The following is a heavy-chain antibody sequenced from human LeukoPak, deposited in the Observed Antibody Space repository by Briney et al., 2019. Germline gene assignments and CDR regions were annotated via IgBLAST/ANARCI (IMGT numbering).Heavy chain of an antibody. CDR1: GGSFSGYY. Sequence: SETLSLTCAVYGGSFSGYYWSWIRQPPGKGLEWIGEINHSGSTNYNPSLKSRVTISVDTSKNQFPLKLGSVTAADTAVYYCARGRYDFWSGYRPFDYWGQGTLVTVSS. CDR3: ARGRYDFWSGYRPFDY. D-gene: IGHD3-3*01. V-gene: IGHV4-34*01. J-gene: IGHJ4*02. CDR2: INHSGST.